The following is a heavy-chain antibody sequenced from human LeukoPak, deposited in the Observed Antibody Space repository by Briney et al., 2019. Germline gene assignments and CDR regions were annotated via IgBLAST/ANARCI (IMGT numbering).Heavy chain of an antibody. CDR3: ARGNYYNDY. Sequence: SETLSLTCAVYGGSLSGYYWSWIRQPPGKGLEWIGEINHSGSTNYNPSLKSRVTISVDTSKNQFSLKLSSVTAADTAVYYCARGNYYNDYWGQGTLVTVSS. CDR1: GGSLSGYY. D-gene: IGHD3-10*01. V-gene: IGHV4-34*01. J-gene: IGHJ4*02. CDR2: INHSGST.